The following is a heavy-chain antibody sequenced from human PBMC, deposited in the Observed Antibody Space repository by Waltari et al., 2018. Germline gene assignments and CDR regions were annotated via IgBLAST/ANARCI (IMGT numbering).Heavy chain of an antibody. Sequence: QVQLQQWGAGLLKPSETLSLTCAVYGGSCSGYWWRWIRQPPGKGLEWFGEINHSGSTYYNPSLNSRVTISVDTSKKQFSLKVNSVTAADTAVYYCGTGDGDFELWGRGTLVTVSS. CDR2: INHSGST. CDR1: GGSCSGYW. CDR3: GTGDGDFEL. J-gene: IGHJ2*01. D-gene: IGHD7-27*01. V-gene: IGHV4-34*01.